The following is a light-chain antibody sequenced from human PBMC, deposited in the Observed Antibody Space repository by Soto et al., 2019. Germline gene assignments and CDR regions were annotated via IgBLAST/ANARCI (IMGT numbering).Light chain of an antibody. J-gene: IGKJ5*01. CDR3: QLYGISPPFT. CDR2: GAS. V-gene: IGKV3-20*01. Sequence: EIVLTQSPGTLSLSPGERATLSCRASQSVSNDYLAWYQQKPGQATSLLIYGASIRATGIPDKFSDSGSGTDFTLTISSLEPEDFSVYYCQLYGISPPFTFGQGTRLEIK. CDR1: QSVSNDY.